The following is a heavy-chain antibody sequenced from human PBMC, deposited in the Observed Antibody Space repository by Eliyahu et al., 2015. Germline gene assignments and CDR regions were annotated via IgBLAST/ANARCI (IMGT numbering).Heavy chain of an antibody. CDR2: ISGSGGST. CDR1: GFTFSXYX. J-gene: IGHJ4*02. Sequence: EVQLVESGGGLVQPGGSLRLSCAASGFTFSXYXXSWVRQAPGKGLEWVSAISGSGGSTYYADSVKGRFTISRDNSKNTLYLQMNSLRAEDTAVYYCAKRPGTNVVVVAATPSDYWGQGTLVTVSS. V-gene: IGHV3-23*04. D-gene: IGHD2-15*01. CDR3: AKRPGTNVVVVAATPSDY.